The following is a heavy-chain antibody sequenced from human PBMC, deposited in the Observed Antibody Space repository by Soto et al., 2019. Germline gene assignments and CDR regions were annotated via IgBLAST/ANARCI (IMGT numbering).Heavy chain of an antibody. J-gene: IGHJ6*02. D-gene: IGHD3-10*01. CDR2: INHSGST. CDR3: ERTMGVLWFGELLPYYYGMDV. V-gene: IGHV4-34*01. Sequence: PSETLSLTCAVYGGSFSGYYWSWIRQPPGKGQEWIGEINHSGSTNYNPSLKSRVTISVDTSKNQFPLKLSSVTAADTAVYYCERTMGVLWFGELLPYYYGMDVWGQGTTVTVSS. CDR1: GGSFSGYY.